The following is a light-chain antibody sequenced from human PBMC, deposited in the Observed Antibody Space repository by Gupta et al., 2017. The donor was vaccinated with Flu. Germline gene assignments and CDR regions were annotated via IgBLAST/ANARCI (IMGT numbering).Light chain of an antibody. CDR1: PSINTW. V-gene: IGKV1-5*03. CDR2: KAS. J-gene: IGKJ2*01. Sequence: DIQMTQTPSILSASVGDRVTITCRASPSINTWLAWYQQKAGKAPTVLIYKASTLKSGVPSRFSGSGSGTEFTLTISGLQPDDFVTYYCQQDHSYPITFGQGTKVEIK. CDR3: QQDHSYPIT.